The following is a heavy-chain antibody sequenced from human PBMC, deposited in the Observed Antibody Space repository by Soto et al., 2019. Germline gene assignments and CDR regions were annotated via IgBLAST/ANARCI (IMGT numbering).Heavy chain of an antibody. D-gene: IGHD6-19*01. J-gene: IGHJ4*02. CDR3: ARVGWKLTFAY. Sequence: EVQLVESGGGLVQPGGSLRLSCATSGFTFIGYTLSWVRQAPGKGLELVSYISSANSAIYYADSVKGRSEISRDNAKTSMFLQVQSLRAEDTPIYYCARVGWKLTFAYWGQGALVTVSS. V-gene: IGHV3-48*01. CDR2: ISSANSAI. CDR1: GFTFIGYT.